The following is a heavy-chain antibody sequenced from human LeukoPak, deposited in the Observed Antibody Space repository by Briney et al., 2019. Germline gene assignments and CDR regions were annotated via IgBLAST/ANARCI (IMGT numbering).Heavy chain of an antibody. CDR1: AYSFTSHW. V-gene: IGHV5-51*01. D-gene: IGHD2-21*02. Sequence: GESLKISCKASAYSFTSHWIAWVRQMPGEGLEWMGIISPGDSDTRYSPSFQGQVTMSADKSISTAYLQWSSLKASDTAMYYCARIGPYCGGDCYSRGFDYWGQGTLVTVSS. CDR3: ARIGPYCGGDCYSRGFDY. CDR2: ISPGDSDT. J-gene: IGHJ4*02.